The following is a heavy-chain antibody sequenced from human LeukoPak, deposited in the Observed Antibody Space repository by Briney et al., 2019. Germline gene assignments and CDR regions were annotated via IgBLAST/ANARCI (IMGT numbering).Heavy chain of an antibody. CDR1: GFTVSSNY. V-gene: IGHV3-66*01. D-gene: IGHD6-25*01. CDR2: IYSGGST. J-gene: IGHJ3*02. Sequence: GGSLRLSCAASGFTVSSNYMSWVRQAPGKGLEWVSVIYSGGSTYYADSVKGRFTISRDNSKNTLYLQMNSLRAEDTAVYYCARSQRSSAFDIWGQGTMVTVSS. CDR3: ARSQRSSAFDI.